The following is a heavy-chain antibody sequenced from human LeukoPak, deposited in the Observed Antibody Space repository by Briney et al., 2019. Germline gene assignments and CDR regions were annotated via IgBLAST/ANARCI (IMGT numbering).Heavy chain of an antibody. CDR3: ARTPGYCSGGSCQDY. D-gene: IGHD2-15*01. V-gene: IGHV4-4*02. CDR2: IYHSGST. CDR1: GDSISSSNW. J-gene: IGHJ4*02. Sequence: SETLSLTCVVSGDSISSSNWWSWVRQPPGKGLEWIGEIYHSGSTNYNPSLKSRVTISVDKSKNQFSLKLSSVTAADTAVYYCARTPGYCSGGSCQDYWGQGTLVTVSS.